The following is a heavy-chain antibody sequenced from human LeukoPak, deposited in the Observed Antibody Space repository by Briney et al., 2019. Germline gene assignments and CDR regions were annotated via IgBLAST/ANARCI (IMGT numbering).Heavy chain of an antibody. Sequence: GGSLRLSCAASGFTFSSFSMNWVRQAPGKGREWVSSISSSSIYIYYADSVKGRFTISRDNAKNSLYLQMNCLRAEDTAVYYCARSSTGTTYDWFDPWGQGTLVTVSS. D-gene: IGHD1-1*01. CDR3: ARSSTGTTYDWFDP. V-gene: IGHV3-21*01. CDR1: GFTFSSFS. J-gene: IGHJ5*02. CDR2: ISSSSIYI.